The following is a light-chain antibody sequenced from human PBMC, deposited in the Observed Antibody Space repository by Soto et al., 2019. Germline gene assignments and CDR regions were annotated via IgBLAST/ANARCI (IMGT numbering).Light chain of an antibody. CDR2: DVS. J-gene: IGLJ2*01. Sequence: QSALTQPASVSGSPGQSITISCTGTSSDVGGYNYVSWHQQHPGKAPKLMIYDVSNRPSGVSNRFSGSKSGNTASLTISGLQAEDEADYYCSSYTSSSTRLFGGGTKLTVL. CDR3: SSYTSSSTRL. V-gene: IGLV2-14*01. CDR1: SSDVGGYNY.